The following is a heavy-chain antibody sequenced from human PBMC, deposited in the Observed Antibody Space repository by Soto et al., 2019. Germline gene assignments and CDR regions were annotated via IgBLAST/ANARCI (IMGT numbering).Heavy chain of an antibody. CDR2: ISGGGEII. Sequence: VGSLRLSCAASGFIFSDLYMTWIRQAPGKGLEWLSYISGGGEIIHYADSVRGRFTVSRDNRRNLLYLQMSSLRAEDMAVYYCAADPYYYASGFWGQGTLVTVSS. V-gene: IGHV3-11*01. CDR1: GFIFSDLY. D-gene: IGHD3-10*01. CDR3: AADPYYYASGF. J-gene: IGHJ4*02.